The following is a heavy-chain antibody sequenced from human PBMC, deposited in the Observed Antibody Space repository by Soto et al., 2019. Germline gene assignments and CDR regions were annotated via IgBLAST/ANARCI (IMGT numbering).Heavy chain of an antibody. CDR3: ARDQYDFRSGSYYYAMEV. Sequence: SETLSLTCTVSGGSVSSESHYWSWIRQTPGRGLEWIGYIYYTGSTNYNPSLKGRVTMSVDTSRDQVSLRLRSVTRADTAVYSCARDQYDFRSGSYYYAMEVWGQGTNVRVSS. J-gene: IGHJ6*02. CDR1: GGSVSSESHY. CDR2: IYYTGST. V-gene: IGHV4-61*01. D-gene: IGHD3-3*01.